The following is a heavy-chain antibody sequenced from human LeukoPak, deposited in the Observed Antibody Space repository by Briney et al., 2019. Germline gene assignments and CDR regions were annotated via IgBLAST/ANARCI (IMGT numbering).Heavy chain of an antibody. CDR2: IHITGST. CDR1: GGSISRYY. V-gene: IGHV4-4*07. Sequence: PSETLSLTCDVSGGSISRYYWSWIRQPAGKGLEWIGRIHITGSTNYNPSLKSRVTISLHTSRNQFSLKLTSVPAADTAVYYCARDNGWYYFDYWGQGTLVTVSS. D-gene: IGHD6-19*01. J-gene: IGHJ4*02. CDR3: ARDNGWYYFDY.